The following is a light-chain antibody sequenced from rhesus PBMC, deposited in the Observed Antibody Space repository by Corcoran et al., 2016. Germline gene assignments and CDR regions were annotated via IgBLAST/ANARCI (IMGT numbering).Light chain of an antibody. Sequence: QAAPIQSPSVSGSPGQSVTISCTGTSSDIGGNNRVSWYQQYPGKAPKLMIYNVSKRPSGVSARFSGFKSGRTASLPISGLQAEDEADYYCCSHATSDIYIFGVGTRLTVL. CDR1: SSDIGGNNR. J-gene: IGLJ1*01. V-gene: IGLV2-13*03. CDR2: NVS. CDR3: CSHATSDIYI.